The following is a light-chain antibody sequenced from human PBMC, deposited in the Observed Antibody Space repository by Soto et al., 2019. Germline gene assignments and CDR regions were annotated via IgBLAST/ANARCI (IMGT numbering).Light chain of an antibody. Sequence: QSVLTQPASVSGFPGQSITISCTGTSSDVGGYNYVSWYQQHPGKAPKLMIYDVSNRPSGVSNRFSGSKSGSTASLTISGLQAEDEADYYCSSYTSSSTPLYVFGTGTKVTVL. CDR1: SSDVGGYNY. CDR2: DVS. V-gene: IGLV2-14*01. J-gene: IGLJ1*01. CDR3: SSYTSSSTPLYV.